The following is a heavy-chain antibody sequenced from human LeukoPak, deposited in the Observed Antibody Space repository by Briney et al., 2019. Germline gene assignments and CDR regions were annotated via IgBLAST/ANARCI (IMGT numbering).Heavy chain of an antibody. D-gene: IGHD1-26*01. CDR1: GFTVSSSY. Sequence: GGSLRLSCAASGFTVSSSYMSWVRQAPGKGLEWVSVIYSGGSTYYADSVKGRFSISRDKSKNTVYLQMNSLRAEDTAVYYCARELREHGVFDIWGQGTMVTVS. J-gene: IGHJ3*02. CDR2: IYSGGST. V-gene: IGHV3-53*01. CDR3: ARELREHGVFDI.